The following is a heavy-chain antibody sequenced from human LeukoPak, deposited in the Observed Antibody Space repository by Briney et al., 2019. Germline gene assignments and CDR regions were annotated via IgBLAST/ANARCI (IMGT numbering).Heavy chain of an antibody. V-gene: IGHV3-30-3*01. D-gene: IGHD6-13*01. J-gene: IGHJ1*01. CDR2: IGAGGGNQ. CDR1: GLTFSSYA. CDR3: ARDCNWGIAAAGTGYFQH. Sequence: PGRSLRLSCAVSGLTFSSYAMHWVREAAGPGREGVAVIGAGGGNQCPSDSVTRRFPISRDDSKTTLYLQLNRLRAEDTAVYYCARDCNWGIAAAGTGYFQHWGQGTLVTVSS.